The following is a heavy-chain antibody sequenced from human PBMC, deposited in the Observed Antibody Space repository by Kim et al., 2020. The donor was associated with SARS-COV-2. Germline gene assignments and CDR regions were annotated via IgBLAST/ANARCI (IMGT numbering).Heavy chain of an antibody. V-gene: IGHV3-30-3*01. D-gene: IGHD4-17*01. CDR1: GFTFSSYA. CDR3: ARDPENSYGDYTGYFQH. Sequence: GGSLRLSCAASGFTFSSYAMHWVRQAPGKGLEWVAVISYDGSNKYYADSVKGRFTISRDNSKNTLYLQMNSLRAEDTAVYYCARDPENSYGDYTGYFQHWGQGTLVTVSS. J-gene: IGHJ1*01. CDR2: ISYDGSNK.